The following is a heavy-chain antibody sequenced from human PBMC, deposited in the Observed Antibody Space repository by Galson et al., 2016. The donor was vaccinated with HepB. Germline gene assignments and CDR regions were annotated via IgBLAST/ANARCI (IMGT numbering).Heavy chain of an antibody. J-gene: IGHJ4*02. V-gene: IGHV4-34*01. CDR2: TNHSGIT. D-gene: IGHD3-10*01. Sequence: EPLSLTCDVPGGPFSGYFWTWIRQPPGKGLEWLGETNHSGITNYNPSLESRVTLSVDTSKNQFSLMLTSVTAADTAVYFCARKRRSGTYYTFFFDYWDEGTLVTVSS. CDR1: GGPFSGYF. CDR3: ARKRRSGTYYTFFFDY.